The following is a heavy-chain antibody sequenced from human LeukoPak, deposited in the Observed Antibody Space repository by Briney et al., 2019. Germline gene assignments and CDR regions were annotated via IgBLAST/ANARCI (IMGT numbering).Heavy chain of an antibody. J-gene: IGHJ4*02. CDR3: ATNRLLDY. D-gene: IGHD1/OR15-1a*01. CDR1: GGPFSGYY. CDR2: INHSGST. V-gene: IGHV4-34*01. Sequence: SETLSLTCAVYGGPFSGYYWSWIRQPPGKGLEWIGEINHSGSTNYNPSLKSRVTISVDTSKNQFSLKLSSVTAADTAVYYCATNRLLDYWGQGTLVTVSS.